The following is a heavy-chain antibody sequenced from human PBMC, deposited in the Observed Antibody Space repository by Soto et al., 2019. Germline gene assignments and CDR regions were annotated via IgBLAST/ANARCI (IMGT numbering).Heavy chain of an antibody. V-gene: IGHV4-4*02. CDR3: ARNRYGGYDFDY. Sequence: QVQPQESGPGLVKPSGTLSLTCAVSSGSITSSNWWSWVRQPPGKGLEWIGEVSHTGNTNYIPSLKSRVTITVDKSRNQFSLRLSSVTAADTAVYYCARNRYGGYDFDYWGQGSLVTVSS. CDR2: VSHTGNT. CDR1: SGSITSSNW. J-gene: IGHJ4*02. D-gene: IGHD5-12*01.